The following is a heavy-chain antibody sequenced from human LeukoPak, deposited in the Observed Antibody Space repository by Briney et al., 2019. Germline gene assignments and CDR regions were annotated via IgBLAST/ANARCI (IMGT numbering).Heavy chain of an antibody. J-gene: IGHJ4*02. CDR1: GYIFTSYY. CDR2: INPRCGST. V-gene: IGHV1-46*01. D-gene: IGHD3-9*01. Sequence: GASVKVSCKSSGYIFTSYYMHWVRQAPGQGLEWMGIINPRCGSTTYAQKFQGRVTVTRDTSTSTVYMELSSLRSEDTATYYCARPDILTGYYDFWGQGTLVTVSS. CDR3: ARPDILTGYYDF.